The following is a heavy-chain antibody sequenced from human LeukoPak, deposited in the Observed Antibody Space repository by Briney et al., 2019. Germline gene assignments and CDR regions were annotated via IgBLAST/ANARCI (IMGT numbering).Heavy chain of an antibody. Sequence: SETLSLTCTVSGGSISSSSYYWDWIRQPPGKGLEWIGSLYYSGSTYYNPSLKSRVTISVDTSKNQFSLKLSSVTAADTAVYYCARESGWLDYWGQGTLVTVSS. D-gene: IGHD6-19*01. CDR3: ARESGWLDY. CDR2: LYYSGST. J-gene: IGHJ4*02. V-gene: IGHV4-39*01. CDR1: GGSISSSSYY.